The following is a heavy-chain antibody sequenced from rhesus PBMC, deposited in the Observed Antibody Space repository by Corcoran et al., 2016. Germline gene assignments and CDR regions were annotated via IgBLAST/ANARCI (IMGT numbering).Heavy chain of an antibody. V-gene: IGHV5-20*01. CDR3: ARGDKWNQGLGY. D-gene: IGHD1-26*01. CDR2: LHPSDSTP. Sequence: EVQLVQSGAEVKRPGESLKISCKTSGYSFTSYWISWVRQMPGKGLEWMGALHPSDSTPRYNPSFQGPVNIPADKSISPPYRQWGRLKASDTATYYCARGDKWNQGLGYWGQGVLVTVSS. CDR1: GYSFTSYW. J-gene: IGHJ4*01.